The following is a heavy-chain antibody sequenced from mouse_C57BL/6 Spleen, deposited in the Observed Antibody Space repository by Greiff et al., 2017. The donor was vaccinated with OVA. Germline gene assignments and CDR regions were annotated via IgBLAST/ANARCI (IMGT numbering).Heavy chain of an antibody. D-gene: IGHD4-1*01. J-gene: IGHJ3*01. CDR2: ISGGGGNT. V-gene: IGHV5-9*01. CDR1: GFTFSSYT. CDR3: AGLGECGRFAY. Sequence: EVKLMESGGGLVKPGGSLKLSCAASGFTFSSYTMSWVRQTPEKSLEWVATISGGGGNTYYPDSVKGRFTISRDNDKTTLYLQMSSSRSEDTALDYCAGLGECGRFAYWGQGTLVTVSA.